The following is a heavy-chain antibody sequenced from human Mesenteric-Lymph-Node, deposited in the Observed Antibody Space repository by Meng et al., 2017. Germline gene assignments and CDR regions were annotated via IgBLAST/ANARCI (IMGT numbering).Heavy chain of an antibody. CDR1: GGSISSGGYY. V-gene: IGHV4-31*03. CDR2: IYYSGST. CDR3: ARASREEVPYCSGGSCYSYYYYYGMDV. J-gene: IGHJ6*02. Sequence: LRLSCTVSGGSISSGGYYWSWIRQHPGKGLEWIGYIYYSGSTYYNPSLKSRVTISVDTSKNQFPLKLSSVTAADTAVYYCARASREEVPYCSGGSCYSYYYYYGMDVWGQGTTVTVSS. D-gene: IGHD2-15*01.